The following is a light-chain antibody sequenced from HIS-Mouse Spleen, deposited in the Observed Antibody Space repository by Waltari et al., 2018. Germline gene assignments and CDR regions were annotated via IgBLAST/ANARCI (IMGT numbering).Light chain of an antibody. CDR2: AAS. CDR1: QGISSY. Sequence: DIQLTQSPSFLSASVGDRVTITCRASQGISSYLAWYQQKPGKAPKLLIYAASTLRSGVPSRFSGSRSGTEFTLTISSLQPEDFATYYCQQLNSYPPTFGQGTKVEIK. CDR3: QQLNSYPPT. V-gene: IGKV1-9*01. J-gene: IGKJ1*01.